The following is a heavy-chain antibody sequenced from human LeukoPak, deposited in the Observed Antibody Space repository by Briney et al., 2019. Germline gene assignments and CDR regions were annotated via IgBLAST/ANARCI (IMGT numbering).Heavy chain of an antibody. J-gene: IGHJ4*02. CDR3: ARDHHWTEIAVAGTYLDY. D-gene: IGHD6-19*01. Sequence: ASVKVSCKASGGTFSSYAISWVRQAPGQGLEWMGRIIPIFGTANYAQKFQGRVTITTDESTSTAYMELSSLRSEDTAAYYCARDHHWTEIAVAGTYLDYWGQGTLVTVSS. CDR2: IIPIFGTA. CDR1: GGTFSSYA. V-gene: IGHV1-69*05.